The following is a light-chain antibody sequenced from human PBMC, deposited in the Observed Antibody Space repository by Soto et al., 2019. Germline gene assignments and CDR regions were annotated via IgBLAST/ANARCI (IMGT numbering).Light chain of an antibody. CDR3: QQRSNWLPFT. J-gene: IGKJ2*01. CDR2: GAS. Sequence: DIVLTQSPGTLSLSPGERATLSCRASQIISSTYLGWYQQKPGQAPRLLIYGASSRATGIPDRFSGSGSGTEFTLTISSLEPEDFAVYYCQQRSNWLPFTFGQGTKLEIK. V-gene: IGKV3D-20*02. CDR1: QIISSTY.